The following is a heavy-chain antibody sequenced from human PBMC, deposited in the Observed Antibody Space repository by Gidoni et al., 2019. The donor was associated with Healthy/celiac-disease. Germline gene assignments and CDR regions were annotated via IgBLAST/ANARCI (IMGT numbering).Heavy chain of an antibody. D-gene: IGHD6-13*01. J-gene: IGHJ6*02. Sequence: QVQLVESGGGVVQHGRSLRLSCAACGFTFSSYAMHWVRQAPGKGLEWVGVISYDGSNKYYADSVKGRFTISRDNSKNTLYLQMNSLRAEDTAVYYCARGTSGQQLVWGTDYYYYGMDVWGQGTTVTVSS. CDR3: ARGTSGQQLVWGTDYYYYGMDV. V-gene: IGHV3-30-3*01. CDR2: ISYDGSNK. CDR1: GFTFSSYA.